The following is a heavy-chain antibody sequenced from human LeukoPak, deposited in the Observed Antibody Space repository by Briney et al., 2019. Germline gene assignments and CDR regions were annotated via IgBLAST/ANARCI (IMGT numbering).Heavy chain of an antibody. J-gene: IGHJ4*02. V-gene: IGHV3-23*01. CDR3: AKWGDYDVLTGYYVSDF. Sequence: ASLRLSCAASGFIFSNYAMYWVRQAPGKGLEWVSAISGRSDNTYYADSVKGRFTLSRDSSKNTLYLQMNSLRADDTAVYYCAKWGDYDVLTGYYVSDFWGQGTLVTVSS. CDR1: GFIFSNYA. D-gene: IGHD3-9*01. CDR2: ISGRSDNT.